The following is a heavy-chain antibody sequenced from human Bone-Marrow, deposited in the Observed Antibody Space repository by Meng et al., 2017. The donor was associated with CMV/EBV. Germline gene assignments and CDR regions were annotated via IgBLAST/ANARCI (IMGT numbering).Heavy chain of an antibody. J-gene: IGHJ4*02. CDR1: GFTFSSYA. V-gene: IGHV3-23*01. D-gene: IGHD3-22*01. CDR3: AKAPTLDRNFDY. Sequence: GESLKISCAASGFTFSSYAMSWVRQAPGKGLEWVSAISGSGGSTYYADSVKGRFTISRDNSKNTLYLQMNSLRAEDTAVYYCAKAPTLDRNFDYWGQGTLVTVSS. CDR2: ISGSGGST.